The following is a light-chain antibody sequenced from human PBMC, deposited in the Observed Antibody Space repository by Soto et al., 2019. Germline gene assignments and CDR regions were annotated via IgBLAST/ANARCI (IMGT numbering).Light chain of an antibody. CDR3: QQSYSMPQT. J-gene: IGKJ2*01. V-gene: IGKV1-39*01. CDR1: QNINNY. CDR2: AAS. Sequence: DIQMTQSPSSLSASVGDSVTITCRASQNINNYLSWYQHKPGKAPKLLNYAASNLQSGVPSSFSGSRSGTEFTLTISRLYPEDFATYYCQQSYSMPQTFGQGTKLEI.